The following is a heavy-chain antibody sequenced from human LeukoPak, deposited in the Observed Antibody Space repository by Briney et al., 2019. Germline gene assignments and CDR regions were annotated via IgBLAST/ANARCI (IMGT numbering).Heavy chain of an antibody. CDR1: GGTFSSYG. D-gene: IGHD5-18*01. CDR3: ARVVNTAMVTNY. J-gene: IGHJ4*02. CDR2: ISAYNGNT. Sequence: GSSVKVSCKASGGTFSSYGISWVRQAPGQGLEWMGWISAYNGNTNYAQKLQGRVTMTTDTSTSTAYMELRSLRSDDTAVYYCARVVNTAMVTNYWGQGTLVTVSS. V-gene: IGHV1-18*01.